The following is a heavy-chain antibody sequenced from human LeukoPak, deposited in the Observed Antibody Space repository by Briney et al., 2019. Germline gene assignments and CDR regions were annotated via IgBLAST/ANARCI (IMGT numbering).Heavy chain of an antibody. CDR1: GFNVSTNY. D-gene: IGHD6-6*01. Sequence: GGSLRLSCAASGFNVSTNYVSWVRQAPGKGLEWVSLIYLGGSTYHADSVKGRFTISRDNSKNTLYLQMNSLRVEDTAVYYCARVDPDSSSTLEVFDYWGQGTLVTVSS. CDR3: ARVDPDSSSTLEVFDY. CDR2: IYLGGST. V-gene: IGHV3-66*01. J-gene: IGHJ4*02.